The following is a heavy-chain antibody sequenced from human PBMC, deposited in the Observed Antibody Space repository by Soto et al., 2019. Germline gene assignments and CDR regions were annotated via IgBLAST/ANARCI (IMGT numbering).Heavy chain of an antibody. CDR2: INPNSGGT. CDR3: ARGDDYVWGSYRGIDY. V-gene: IGHV1-2*02. Sequence: QVQLVQSGAEVKKPGASVKVSCKASGYTFTGYYMHWVRQAPGQGLEWMGWINPNSGGTNYAQKFQGRVTMTRDPSISTAYMELSRLRSDDTAVYYCARGDDYVWGSYRGIDYWGQGTLVTVSS. CDR1: GYTFTGYY. D-gene: IGHD3-16*02. J-gene: IGHJ4*02.